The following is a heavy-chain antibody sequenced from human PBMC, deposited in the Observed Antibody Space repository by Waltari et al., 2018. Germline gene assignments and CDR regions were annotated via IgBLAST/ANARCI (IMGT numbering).Heavy chain of an antibody. CDR1: GYTFTGYY. V-gene: IGHV1-2*02. J-gene: IGHJ4*02. D-gene: IGHD3-10*01. CDR3: ARVSGLWFRELLRGFDY. Sequence: QVQLVQSGAEVKKPGASVKVSCKASGYTFTGYYMHGVRQAPGQGLEWMGWINPNSGGTNYAQKFQGRVTMTRDTSISTAYMELSRLRSDDTAVYYCARVSGLWFRELLRGFDYWGQGTLVTVSS. CDR2: INPNSGGT.